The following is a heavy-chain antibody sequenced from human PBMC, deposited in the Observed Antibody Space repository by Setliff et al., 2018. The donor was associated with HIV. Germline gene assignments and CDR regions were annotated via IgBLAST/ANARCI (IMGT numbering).Heavy chain of an antibody. CDR3: AKSTGSVLGTYYFDN. V-gene: IGHV3-43D*04. Sequence: GGSLRLSCAASGFTFDDYDMYWVRQAPGKGLEGVSLSNWAGSRTYYAASVRRRFTTSRDNSKNFLYLEMNSLRDDDTALYFCAKSTGSVLGTYYFDNWGQGTLVTVSS. CDR2: SNWAGSRT. D-gene: IGHD3-10*01. J-gene: IGHJ4*02. CDR1: GFTFDDYD.